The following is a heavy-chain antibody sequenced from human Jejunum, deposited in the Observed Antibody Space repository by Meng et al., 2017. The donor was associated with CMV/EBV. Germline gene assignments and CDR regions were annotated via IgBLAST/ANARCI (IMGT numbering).Heavy chain of an antibody. Sequence: SIGNGYYWDWSRQPPGKGLEWIGSVYHSGTTYYNPSLKSRVTISVDTSKNQFSLKLSSVTAADTALYYCARALRYCSSTSCHGMDVWGQGTTVTVSS. V-gene: IGHV4-38-2*02. CDR2: VYHSGTT. CDR3: ARALRYCSSTSCHGMDV. CDR1: SIGNGYY. D-gene: IGHD2-2*01. J-gene: IGHJ6*02.